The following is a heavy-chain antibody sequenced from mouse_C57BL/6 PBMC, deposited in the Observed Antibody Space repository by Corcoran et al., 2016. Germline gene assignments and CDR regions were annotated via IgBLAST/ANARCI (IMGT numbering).Heavy chain of an antibody. CDR3: ARFQINYFDY. CDR1: GYSFTSYY. J-gene: IGHJ2*01. Sequence: QVQLQQSGPELVKPGASVKISCKASGYSFTSYYIHWVKQRPGQGLEWSGWIYPGSGNTKYNEKFKGKATLTADTSSSTAYMQLSSLTSEDSAVYYCARFQINYFDYWGQGTTLTVSS. CDR2: IYPGSGNT. V-gene: IGHV1-66*01.